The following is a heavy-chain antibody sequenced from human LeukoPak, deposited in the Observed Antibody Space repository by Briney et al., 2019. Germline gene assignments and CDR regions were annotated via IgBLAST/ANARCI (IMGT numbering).Heavy chain of an antibody. Sequence: SETLSLTCTVSGGSISSYYWSWIRQPPGKGLEWIGYIHYSGGTQYNPSLKSRVTLSVDTSKNQFSLRLNSVTAADTAVYYCAGSSAWYARSFWGQGTLVTVSS. J-gene: IGHJ4*02. D-gene: IGHD6-19*01. CDR1: GGSISSYY. CDR2: IHYSGGT. V-gene: IGHV4-59*01. CDR3: AGSSAWYARSF.